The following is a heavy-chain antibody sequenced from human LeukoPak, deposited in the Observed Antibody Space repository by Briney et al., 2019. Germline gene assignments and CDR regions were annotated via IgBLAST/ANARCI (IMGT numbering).Heavy chain of an antibody. Sequence: SETLSLTCTVSGVSFSTYYWSWIRQPPGPGLKWFGYINDSGSTTYSPPLKSRVTISVDPSKSQFSLKLSSVTAADTAVYYCARGIKPGLGEAPAYWGQGTLVTVSS. CDR2: INDSGST. CDR3: ARGIKPGLGEAPAY. V-gene: IGHV4-59*01. CDR1: GVSFSTYY. D-gene: IGHD3-10*01. J-gene: IGHJ4*02.